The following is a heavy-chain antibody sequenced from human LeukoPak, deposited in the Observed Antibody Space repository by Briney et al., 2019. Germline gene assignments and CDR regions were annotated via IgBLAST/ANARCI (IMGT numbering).Heavy chain of an antibody. Sequence: PSETLSLTCTVSGGSISSSSYYWGWIRQPPGKGLEWIGSIYYSGSTYYNPSLKSRVTIFVDRSKNQLSLQPSSVTAADTAVYYCARHGTYYDSNSQFDYWGQGTLVTVSS. D-gene: IGHD3-22*01. CDR2: IYYSGST. V-gene: IGHV4-39*01. CDR1: GGSISSSSYY. CDR3: ARHGTYYDSNSQFDY. J-gene: IGHJ4*02.